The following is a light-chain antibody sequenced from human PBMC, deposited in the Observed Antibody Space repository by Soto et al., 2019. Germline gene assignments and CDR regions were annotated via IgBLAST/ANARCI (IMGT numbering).Light chain of an antibody. CDR2: KAS. Sequence: DIQMTQSPSTLSASVEDRVTITCRASQSINSRLAWYQQKPGKAPNLLIYKASSLESGVPSRFSGIGSGTEFTLTISSLQPDDFATYYCQQYNNYWTFGQGTKVEIK. V-gene: IGKV1-5*03. CDR3: QQYNNYWT. J-gene: IGKJ1*01. CDR1: QSINSR.